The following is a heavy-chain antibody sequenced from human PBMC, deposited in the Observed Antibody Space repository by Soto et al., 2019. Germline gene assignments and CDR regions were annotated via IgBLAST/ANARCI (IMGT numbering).Heavy chain of an antibody. CDR2: INSDGSST. J-gene: IGHJ3*02. Sequence: GGSLRLSCAASGFTFSSYWMHWVRQAPGKGLVWVSRINSDGSSTSYADSVKGRFTISRDNAKNTLYLQMNSLRAEDTAVYYCASDVGEYYDFWSGYYLNAFDIWGQVTMVTVSS. V-gene: IGHV3-74*01. CDR1: GFTFSSYW. D-gene: IGHD3-3*01. CDR3: ASDVGEYYDFWSGYYLNAFDI.